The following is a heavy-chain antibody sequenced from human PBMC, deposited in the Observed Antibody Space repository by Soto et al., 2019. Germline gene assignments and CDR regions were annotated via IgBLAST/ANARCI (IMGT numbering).Heavy chain of an antibody. D-gene: IGHD6-13*01. J-gene: IGHJ6*02. Sequence: GGSLRLSCAASGFTFSSYAMSWVRQAPGKGLEWVSAISGSGGSTYYADSVKGRFTISRDNSKNTLYLQMNSLRAEDTAVYYCAHRIAAAPYYYYGMDVWGQGTTVTVSS. CDR2: ISGSGGST. CDR1: GFTFSSYA. V-gene: IGHV3-23*01. CDR3: AHRIAAAPYYYYGMDV.